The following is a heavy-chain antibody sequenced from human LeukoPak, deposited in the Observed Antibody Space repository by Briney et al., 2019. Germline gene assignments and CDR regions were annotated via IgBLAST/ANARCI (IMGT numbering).Heavy chain of an antibody. D-gene: IGHD2/OR15-2a*01. CDR1: GYTFTSYG. CDR3: ARDQYFSTYYFDY. J-gene: IGHJ4*02. CDR2: ISAYNGNT. V-gene: IGHV1-18*01. Sequence: ASVTVSCTASGYTFTSYGISWVRQAPGQGLERMGWISAYNGNTNYARKLQGRVTMTTDTSTSTAHMELRSLRSDDTAVYYCARDQYFSTYYFDYWGQGTLVTVSS.